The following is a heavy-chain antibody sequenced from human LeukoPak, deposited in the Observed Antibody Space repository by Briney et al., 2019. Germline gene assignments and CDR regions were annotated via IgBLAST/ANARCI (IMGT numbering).Heavy chain of an antibody. J-gene: IGHJ4*02. V-gene: IGHV3-23*01. CDR2: ISGGGGNT. D-gene: IGHD3-10*01. CDR1: GFTFSSYA. CDR3: AKGYYYDSGSYSGDYDY. Sequence: GGSLRLSCVASGFTFSSYAMNWLGQAPGQGLEGVSDISGGGGNTYYADSVKGRFSISRDNSKNTLYLQMNSLRTDDTAVYYCAKGYYYDSGSYSGDYDYWGQGTLVTVSS.